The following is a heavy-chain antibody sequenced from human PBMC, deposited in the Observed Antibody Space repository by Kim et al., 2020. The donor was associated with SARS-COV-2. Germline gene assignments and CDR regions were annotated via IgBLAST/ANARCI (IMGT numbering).Heavy chain of an antibody. CDR3: AKDSKQPPNWYSSSWYYYYYGMDV. J-gene: IGHJ6*02. CDR2: ISYDGSNK. Sequence: GGSLRLSCAASGFTFSSYGMHWVRQAPGKGLEWVAVISYDGSNKYYADSVKGRFTISRDNSKNTLYLQMNSLRAEDTAVYYCAKDSKQPPNWYSSSWYYYYYGMDVWGQGTTVTVSS. D-gene: IGHD6-13*01. V-gene: IGHV3-30*18. CDR1: GFTFSSYG.